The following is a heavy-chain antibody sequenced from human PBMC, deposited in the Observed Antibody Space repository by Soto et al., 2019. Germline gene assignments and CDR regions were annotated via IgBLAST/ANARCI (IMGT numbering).Heavy chain of an antibody. CDR3: ARVGHWGSYRSYYLAF. Sequence: PSETLSLTCTVSGDSISSSDYYWGWIRQPPGKGLEWIGYIYYSGSTNYNPSLKSRVTISVDTSKNQFSLKLSSVTAADTAVYYCARVGHWGSYRSYYLAFWGQGTLVPV. CDR1: GDSISSSDYY. CDR2: IYYSGST. V-gene: IGHV4-61*08. J-gene: IGHJ4*02. D-gene: IGHD3-16*02.